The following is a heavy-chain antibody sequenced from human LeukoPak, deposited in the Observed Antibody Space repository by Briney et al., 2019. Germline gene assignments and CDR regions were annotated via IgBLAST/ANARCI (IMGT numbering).Heavy chain of an antibody. V-gene: IGHV4-31*03. CDR3: ARDAYGSGRQVDW. D-gene: IGHD3-10*01. Sequence: PSETLSLTCTVSGTSISSGAYSWSWVRQHPGKGLEWIAYIYYSGNTYYNPSLKRRVTISVDTSKNQFSLILTSVTAADTAVYYCARDAYGSGRQVDWWGQGTLVTVST. CDR2: IYYSGNT. CDR1: GTSISSGAYS. J-gene: IGHJ4*02.